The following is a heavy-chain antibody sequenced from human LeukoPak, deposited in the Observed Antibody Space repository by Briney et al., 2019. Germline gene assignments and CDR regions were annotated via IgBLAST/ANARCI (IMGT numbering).Heavy chain of an antibody. V-gene: IGHV1-2*02. Sequence: ASVKVSCKASGYTFTGYYMHWVRQAPGQGLEWMGWINPNSGGTNYAQKFQGRVTMTRDTSISTAYMELSRPRSDDTAVYYCARAGYSYGRIFYYYYYMDVWGKGTTVTVSS. J-gene: IGHJ6*03. D-gene: IGHD5-18*01. CDR3: ARAGYSYGRIFYYYYYMDV. CDR2: INPNSGGT. CDR1: GYTFTGYY.